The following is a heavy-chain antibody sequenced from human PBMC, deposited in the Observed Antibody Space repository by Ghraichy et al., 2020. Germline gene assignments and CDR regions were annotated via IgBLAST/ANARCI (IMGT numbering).Heavy chain of an antibody. D-gene: IGHD1-26*01. V-gene: IGHV1-2*02. CDR2: INPNSGGT. CDR3: ARDRSGSYEF. CDR1: GYTFTDYY. Sequence: ASVKVSCKASGYTFTDYYMHWVRQDPGQGLEWMGLINPNSGGTNYAQKFQGRVTVTRDTSISTAYMELSRLRSDDTAVYYCARDRSGSYEFWGQGTLVTVSS. J-gene: IGHJ4*02.